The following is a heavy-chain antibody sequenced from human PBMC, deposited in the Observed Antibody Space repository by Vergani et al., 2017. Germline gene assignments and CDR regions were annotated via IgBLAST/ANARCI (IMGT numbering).Heavy chain of an antibody. J-gene: IGHJ2*01. D-gene: IGHD5-18*01. Sequence: QVQLQESGPGLVKPSQTLSLTCTVSGGSISSGDYYWSWIRQPPGKGLEWFGYIYYSGSTYYNPSLKSRVTISVDTSKNQSSLKLSSVTAADTAVYYCARGKGVVQLWYPSWYFDLWGRGTLVTVSS. CDR1: GGSISSGDYY. V-gene: IGHV4-30-4*08. CDR3: ARGKGVVQLWYPSWYFDL. CDR2: IYYSGST.